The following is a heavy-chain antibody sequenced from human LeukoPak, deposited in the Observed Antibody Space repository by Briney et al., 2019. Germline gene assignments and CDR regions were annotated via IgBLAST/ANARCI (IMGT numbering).Heavy chain of an antibody. CDR2: IKSKTDGGTT. CDR3: TTENMVRESFDY. Sequence: GGSLRLSCAASGLTFSNAWMSWVRQAPGKGLEWVGCIKSKTDGGTTDYAAPVKGRFTISRDDSKNTLYLQMNSLKTEDTAVYYCTTENMVRESFDYWGQGTLVTVSS. D-gene: IGHD3-10*01. V-gene: IGHV3-15*01. CDR1: GLTFSNAW. J-gene: IGHJ4*02.